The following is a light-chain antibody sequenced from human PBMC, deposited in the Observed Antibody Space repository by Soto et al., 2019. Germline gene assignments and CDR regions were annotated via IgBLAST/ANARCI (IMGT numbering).Light chain of an antibody. J-gene: IGKJ1*01. CDR2: DAS. Sequence: DIQMSRSPSTLCSSVGDRVTITCRASQSISSWLAWYQQKPGKAPKLLIYDASSLESGVPSRFSGSGSATEFTLTISSLQPDDFATYYCQQYNSYSPWTFGQGTKVDIK. CDR3: QQYNSYSPWT. V-gene: IGKV1-5*01. CDR1: QSISSW.